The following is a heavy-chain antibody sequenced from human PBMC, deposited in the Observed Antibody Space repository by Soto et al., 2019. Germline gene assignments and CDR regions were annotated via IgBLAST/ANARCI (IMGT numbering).Heavy chain of an antibody. J-gene: IGHJ4*02. CDR3: ASAVYAWGSAFDY. V-gene: IGHV3-74*01. D-gene: IGHD7-27*01. CDR2: INSDGSST. CDR1: GFTFSSYW. Sequence: GGSLRLSCAASGFTFSSYWMHWVRQAPGKGLVWVSRINSDGSSTSYADSGKGRFTISRDNAKHTLYLQMNSLRAEDTAVYYCASAVYAWGSAFDYWGQGTLVTVSS.